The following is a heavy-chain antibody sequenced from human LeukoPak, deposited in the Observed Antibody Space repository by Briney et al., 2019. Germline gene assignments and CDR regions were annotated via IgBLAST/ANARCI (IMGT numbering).Heavy chain of an antibody. CDR1: GGSFSGYY. CDR3: ARDGPGRWFGELLSHHNWFDP. Sequence: SETLSLTCAVYGGSFSGYYWSWIRQPPGKGLEWIGEINHSGSTNYNPSLKSRVTISVDTSKNQFSLKLSSVTAADTAVYYCARDGPGRWFGELLSHHNWFDPWGQGTLVTVSS. J-gene: IGHJ5*02. CDR2: INHSGST. V-gene: IGHV4-34*01. D-gene: IGHD3-10*01.